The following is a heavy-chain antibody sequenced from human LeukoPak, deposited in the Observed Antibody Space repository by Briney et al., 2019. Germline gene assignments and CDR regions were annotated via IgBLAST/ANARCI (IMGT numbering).Heavy chain of an antibody. CDR1: GFTFSSYS. J-gene: IGHJ4*02. V-gene: IGHV3-21*01. CDR3: ARDLGDIVVVVAEEVRV. CDR2: ISSSSSYI. D-gene: IGHD2-15*01. Sequence: PGGSLRLSCAASGFTFSSYSMNWVRQAPGKGLEWVSSISSSSSYIYYADSVKGRFTISRDNAKNSLYLQMNSLRAEDTAVYYCARDLGDIVVVVAEEVRVWGQGTLVTVSS.